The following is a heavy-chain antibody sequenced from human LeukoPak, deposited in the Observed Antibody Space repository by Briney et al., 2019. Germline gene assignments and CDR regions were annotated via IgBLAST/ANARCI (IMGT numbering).Heavy chain of an antibody. D-gene: IGHD3-3*01. CDR3: ARGGNTIFGVVDY. CDR1: GYTFTGDY. CDR2: INPNSGVS. J-gene: IGHJ4*02. Sequence: ASMKVSCKASGYTFTGDYMNWVRQAPRQGIVWMAWINPNSGVSNSAQNFQGRVTMTRDTSISTAYMELRRLRSDDTAVYYCARGGNTIFGVVDYWGQGTLVTVSS. V-gene: IGHV1-2*02.